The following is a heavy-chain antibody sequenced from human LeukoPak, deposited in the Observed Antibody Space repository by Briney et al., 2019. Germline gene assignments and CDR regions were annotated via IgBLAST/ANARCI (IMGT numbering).Heavy chain of an antibody. CDR3: ARTVRTGARSVAGNLFDY. CDR1: GYSISSGYY. Sequence: SETLSLTCTVSGYSISSGYYWGWIRQPPGKGLEWIGSIYHSGSTYYNPSLKSRVTISVDTSKYQFSLKLSSVTAADTAVYYCARTVRTGARSVAGNLFDYWGQGTLVTVSS. CDR2: IYHSGST. J-gene: IGHJ4*02. D-gene: IGHD6-19*01. V-gene: IGHV4-38-2*02.